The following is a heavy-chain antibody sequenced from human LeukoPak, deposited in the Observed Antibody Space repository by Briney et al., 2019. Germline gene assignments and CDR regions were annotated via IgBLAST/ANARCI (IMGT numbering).Heavy chain of an antibody. D-gene: IGHD1-26*01. J-gene: IGHJ4*02. CDR2: ISSSGSTI. V-gene: IGHV3-48*03. CDR1: GFTFGDYL. Sequence: GGSLRLSCTASGFTFGDYLMSWFRQAPGKGLEWVSYISSSGSTIYYADSVKGRFTISRDNAKNSLYLQMNSLRAEDTAVYYCARDVEIVGATFAVDYFDYWGQGTLVTVSS. CDR3: ARDVEIVGATFAVDYFDY.